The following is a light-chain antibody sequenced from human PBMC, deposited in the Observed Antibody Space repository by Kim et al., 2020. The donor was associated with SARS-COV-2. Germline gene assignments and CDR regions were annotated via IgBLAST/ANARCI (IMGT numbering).Light chain of an antibody. J-gene: IGKJ2*01. CDR3: HQYNDWPPYT. CDR1: QSVSSN. V-gene: IGKV3-15*01. CDR2: GAS. Sequence: VTPGERATLSCRASQSVSSNLAWYQQKPGQAPRLLIYGASTRATGIPARFSGSWSGTEFTLTISSLQSEDFAVYYCHQYNDWPPYTFGQGTKLEI.